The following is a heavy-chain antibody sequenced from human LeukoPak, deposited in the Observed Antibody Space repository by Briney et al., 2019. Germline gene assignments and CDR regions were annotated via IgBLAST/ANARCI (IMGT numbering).Heavy chain of an antibody. D-gene: IGHD2-8*01. CDR2: IYGGGNT. CDR1: GFIATSNY. Sequence: PGGSLRLSCSFSGFIATSNYMAWVRPSAGKGLQWISFIYGGGNTLYADSVRDRFSISRDNSKSTLYLQMNSLRVEDTAVYYCATGGRSGMAFDFWGQGTLVTVSS. CDR3: ATGGRSGMAFDF. J-gene: IGHJ4*02. V-gene: IGHV3-53*01.